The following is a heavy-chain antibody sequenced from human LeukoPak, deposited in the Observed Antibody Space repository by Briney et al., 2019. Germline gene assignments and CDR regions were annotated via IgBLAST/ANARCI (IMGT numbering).Heavy chain of an antibody. CDR2: INSDGSST. V-gene: IGHV3-74*01. Sequence: GGSLRLSCAASGFTFSSYWMHWVRQAPGKGLVWVSRINSDGSSTSYADSVKGRFTISRDNAKNTLHLQMNSLRVEDTAVYYCASYFYYHMDVWGKGTTVTVSS. J-gene: IGHJ6*03. CDR1: GFTFSSYW. CDR3: ASYFYYHMDV.